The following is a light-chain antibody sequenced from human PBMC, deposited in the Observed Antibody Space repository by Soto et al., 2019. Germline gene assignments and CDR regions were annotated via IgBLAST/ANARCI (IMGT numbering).Light chain of an antibody. CDR1: SSDAGGYNF. CDR2: EVT. CDR3: SSYTSSNTPYV. J-gene: IGLJ1*01. Sequence: QSALTQPASVSGSPGQSITISCTGSSSDAGGYNFVSWYQHHPGKAPKLILYEVTTRPSGVSSRFSGSKSGNTASLTISGLQADDEANYYCSSYTSSNTPYVFGTGTKVTVL. V-gene: IGLV2-14*01.